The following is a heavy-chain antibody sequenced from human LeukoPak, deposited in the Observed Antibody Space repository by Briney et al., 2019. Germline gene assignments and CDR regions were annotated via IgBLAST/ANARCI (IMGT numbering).Heavy chain of an antibody. Sequence: GGSLRLSCAASGFTFSSYAMSWVRQAPGKGLEWVSSISGSGGSTYYADSVNGGFTISRDNSNNTPDLQMNRLRAGAPALYSCATKNDFWRGYPLVWGQGPLVTV. CDR1: GFTFSSYA. CDR3: ATKNDFWRGYPLV. J-gene: IGHJ4*02. V-gene: IGHV3-23*01. CDR2: ISGSGGST. D-gene: IGHD3-3*01.